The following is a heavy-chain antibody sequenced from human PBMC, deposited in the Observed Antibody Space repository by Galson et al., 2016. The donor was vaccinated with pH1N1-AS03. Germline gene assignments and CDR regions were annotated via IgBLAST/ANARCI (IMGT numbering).Heavy chain of an antibody. CDR2: IGSAGDT. Sequence: SLRLSCAASGFTFSDFDMHWVRHVSRKGLEWVSGIGSAGDTYYAASVKGRFTISRDNAKNSLYLQMNSLRAEDTAVYYCARNWGYYYYGMDVWGQGTTVTVSS. CDR3: ARNWGYYYYGMDV. V-gene: IGHV3-13*01. J-gene: IGHJ6*02. CDR1: GFTFSDFD. D-gene: IGHD7-27*01.